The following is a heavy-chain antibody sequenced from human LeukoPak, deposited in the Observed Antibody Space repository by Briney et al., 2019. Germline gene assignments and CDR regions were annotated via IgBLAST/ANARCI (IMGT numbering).Heavy chain of an antibody. J-gene: IGHJ3*02. Sequence: PGRSLRLSCAASGFTFSSYGMHWVRQAPGKGLEWVAVIWYDGSNKYYADSVKGRFTISRDNSKNTLYLQMNSLRAEDTAVYYCARGNRIFDAFDIWGQGTMVTVSS. D-gene: IGHD2/OR15-2a*01. CDR1: GFTFSSYG. CDR3: ARGNRIFDAFDI. V-gene: IGHV3-33*01. CDR2: IWYDGSNK.